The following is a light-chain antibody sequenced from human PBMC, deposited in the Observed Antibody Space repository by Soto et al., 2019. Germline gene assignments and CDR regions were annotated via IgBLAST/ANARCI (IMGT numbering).Light chain of an antibody. CDR1: QSVSES. CDR3: QQRSNWPPFT. V-gene: IGKV3-11*01. Sequence: ETVMTQSPGTLSVSLGERATLSCRASQSVSESLAWYQQKPGQAPRLLIYDASNRATDIPARFSGSGSGTDFTLTISSLEPEDFAVYYCQQRSNWPPFTFGQGTRLE. CDR2: DAS. J-gene: IGKJ5*01.